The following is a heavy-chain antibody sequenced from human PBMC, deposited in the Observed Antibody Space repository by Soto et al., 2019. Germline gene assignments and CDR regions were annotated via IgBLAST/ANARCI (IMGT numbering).Heavy chain of an antibody. V-gene: IGHV4-39*01. D-gene: IGHD6-13*01. CDR2: IYYSGST. J-gene: IGHJ5*02. CDR3: ARIYSSSWSQELYAPP. Sequence: SETLSLTCTVSGGSISSISYYWGWIRQPPGKGLEWIGSIYYSGSTYYNPSLKSRVTISVDTSKNQFSLKLSSVTAADTAVYYCARIYSSSWSQELYAPPWGQGTLVTVSS. CDR1: GGSISSISYY.